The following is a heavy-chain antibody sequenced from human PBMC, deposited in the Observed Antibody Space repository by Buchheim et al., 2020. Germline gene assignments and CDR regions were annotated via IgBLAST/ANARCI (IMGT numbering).Heavy chain of an antibody. V-gene: IGHV4-59*01. D-gene: IGHD2-15*01. J-gene: IGHJ5*02. Sequence: VQLQESGPGLVKPSETLSLTCTVSGGSISSYFWSWIRQLPGKGLEWIGYIYYSGTTNYNPSLKSRVTISVDPSKNQFSLRLSSVTAADTAVYYCARGVVVVGATLYWFDPWGQGTL. CDR3: ARGVVVVGATLYWFDP. CDR1: GGSISSYF. CDR2: IYYSGTT.